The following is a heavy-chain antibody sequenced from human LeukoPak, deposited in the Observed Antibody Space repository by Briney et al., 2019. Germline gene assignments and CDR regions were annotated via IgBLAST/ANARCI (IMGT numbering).Heavy chain of an antibody. J-gene: IGHJ1*01. D-gene: IGHD6-19*01. CDR2: IYHSGST. CDR1: GGSISSGGYY. V-gene: IGHV4-30-2*01. CDR3: ARVYSSGSRAFQH. Sequence: PSQTPSLTCTVSGGSISSGGYYWRWIRQPPGKGLEWIGYIYHSGSTYYNPSLKSRVTISVDRSKNQFSLKVSSVTAADTAVYYCARVYSSGSRAFQHWGQGTLVTVSS.